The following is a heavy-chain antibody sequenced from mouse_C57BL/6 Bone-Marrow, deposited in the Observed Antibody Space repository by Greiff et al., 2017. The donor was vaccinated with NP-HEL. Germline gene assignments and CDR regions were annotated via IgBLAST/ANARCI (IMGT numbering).Heavy chain of an antibody. CDR3: ARTPDSSGYVAWFAY. Sequence: VKLMESGPGLVAPSQSLSITCTVSGFSLTSYAISWVRQPPGKGLEWLGVIWPGGGTNYNSALKSRLSISKDNSKSQVFLKMNSLQTDDTARYYCARTPDSSGYVAWFAYWGQGTLVTVSA. J-gene: IGHJ3*01. CDR1: GFSLTSYA. CDR2: IWPGGGT. D-gene: IGHD3-2*02. V-gene: IGHV2-9-1*01.